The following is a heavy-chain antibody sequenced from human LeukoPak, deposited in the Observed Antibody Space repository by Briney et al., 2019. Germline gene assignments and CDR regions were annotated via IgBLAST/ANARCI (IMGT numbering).Heavy chain of an antibody. V-gene: IGHV3-23*01. CDR2: ISGSGGRT. CDR3: AKDCKWLVPGYFDY. Sequence: GGSLRLSCAASGFTFSSYAMSWVRQAPGKGLEWVSAISGSGGRTYYADSVKGRFTIPRDNSKNTLYLQMNSLRAEDTAVYYCAKDCKWLVPGYFDYWGQGTLVTVSS. J-gene: IGHJ4*02. D-gene: IGHD6-19*01. CDR1: GFTFSSYA.